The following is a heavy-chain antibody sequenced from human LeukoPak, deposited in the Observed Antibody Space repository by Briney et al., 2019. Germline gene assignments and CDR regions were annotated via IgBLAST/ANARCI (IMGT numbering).Heavy chain of an antibody. D-gene: IGHD4-4*01. V-gene: IGHV3-9*01. CDR3: AKADSTVTTLPYYFDY. CDR2: ISWNSGSI. Sequence: PGGSLRLSCAASGFTFDDYAMHWVRQAPGKGLEWVSGISWNSGSIGYADSVKGRFTISRDNAKNSLYLQMNSLRAEDTALYYCAKADSTVTTLPYYFDYWGRGTLVTVSS. CDR1: GFTFDDYA. J-gene: IGHJ4*02.